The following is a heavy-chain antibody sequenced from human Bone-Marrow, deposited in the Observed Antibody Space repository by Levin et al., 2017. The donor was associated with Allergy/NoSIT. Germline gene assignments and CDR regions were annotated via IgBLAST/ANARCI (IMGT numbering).Heavy chain of an antibody. Sequence: GESLKISCAASGFTFSSYSMNWVRQAPGKGLEWVSSISSSSSYIYYADSVKGRFTISRDNAKNSLYLQMNSLRAEDTAVYYCARDYYGSGSGWYFDYWGQGTLVTVSS. CDR1: GFTFSSYS. D-gene: IGHD3-10*01. CDR3: ARDYYGSGSGWYFDY. CDR2: ISSSSSYI. V-gene: IGHV3-21*01. J-gene: IGHJ4*02.